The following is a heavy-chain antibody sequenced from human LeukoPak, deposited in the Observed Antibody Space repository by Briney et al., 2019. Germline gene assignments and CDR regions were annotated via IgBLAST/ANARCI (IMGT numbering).Heavy chain of an antibody. J-gene: IGHJ3*02. CDR3: ARDRNSGSSLDI. D-gene: IGHD6-6*01. Sequence: VKVSCKASGYTFSSYGISWVRQAPGQGLEWMGWIYPYSGDTNYAQNFQGRVTMTRDTSISTAYMELSSLKSDDTAVYYCARDRNSGSSLDIWGQGTMLTVSS. CDR1: GYTFSSYG. CDR2: IYPYSGDT. V-gene: IGHV1-2*02.